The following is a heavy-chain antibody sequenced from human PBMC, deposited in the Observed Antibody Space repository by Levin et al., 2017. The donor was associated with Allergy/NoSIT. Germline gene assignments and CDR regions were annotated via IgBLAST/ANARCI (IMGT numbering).Heavy chain of an antibody. CDR1: GGSISSRDYY. CDR3: ARQLGNDWWAFDY. J-gene: IGHJ4*02. V-gene: IGHV4-39*01. D-gene: IGHD2-8*02. Sequence: SQTLSLTCTVSGGSISSRDYYWGWFRQPPGKGLEWIGSIYYSGNTYYNPSLRSRVTKSVDTSKNQFSLKLSSVTAADTAVYYCARQLGNDWWAFDYWGQGTLVTVSS. CDR2: IYYSGNT.